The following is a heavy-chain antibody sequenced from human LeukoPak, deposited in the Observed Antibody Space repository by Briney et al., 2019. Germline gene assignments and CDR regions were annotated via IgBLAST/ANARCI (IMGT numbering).Heavy chain of an antibody. D-gene: IGHD6-19*01. CDR3: ARDGSGWTYDY. CDR1: GFTFSSHN. Sequence: PGGSLRLSCAASGFTFSSHNMNWVRQAPMKGLEWVSSIGTDGSYIYYADSVQGRFTISRDNSKNTLYIQMNSLRAEDTAVYYCARDGSGWTYDYWGQGTLVTVSS. J-gene: IGHJ4*02. V-gene: IGHV3-21*01. CDR2: IGTDGSYI.